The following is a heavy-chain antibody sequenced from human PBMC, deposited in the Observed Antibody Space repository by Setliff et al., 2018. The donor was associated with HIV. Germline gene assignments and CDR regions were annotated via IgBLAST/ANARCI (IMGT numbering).Heavy chain of an antibody. Sequence: PGGSLRLSCAASGFTFRNAWMNWVRQAPGKGLEWVGRIKTTTDGGATHYAAPVKGRFNISRDDSKSILHLQMSSLKTEDTAVYYCTTDLGGSYHGWNYWGQGTLVTVSS. D-gene: IGHD1-26*01. CDR3: TTDLGGSYHGWNY. CDR2: IKTTTDGGAT. CDR1: GFTFRNAW. V-gene: IGHV3-15*01. J-gene: IGHJ4*02.